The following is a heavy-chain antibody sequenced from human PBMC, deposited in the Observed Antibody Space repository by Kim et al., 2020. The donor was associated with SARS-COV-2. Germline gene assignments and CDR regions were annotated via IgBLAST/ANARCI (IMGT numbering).Heavy chain of an antibody. CDR3: AKVLLASGILWFGDGMDV. V-gene: IGHV3-23*01. D-gene: IGHD3-10*01. J-gene: IGHJ6*02. CDR2: ISGSGGST. Sequence: GGSLRLSCAASGFTFSSYAMSWVRQAPGKGLEWVSAISGSGGSTYYADSVKGRFTISRDNSKNTLYLQMNSLRAEDTAVYYCAKVLLASGILWFGDGMDVWGQGTTVTVSS. CDR1: GFTFSSYA.